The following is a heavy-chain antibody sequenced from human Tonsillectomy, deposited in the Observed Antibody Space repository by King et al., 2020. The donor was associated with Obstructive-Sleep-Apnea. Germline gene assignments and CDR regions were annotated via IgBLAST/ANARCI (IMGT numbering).Heavy chain of an antibody. CDR1: GGSISGSGYY. D-gene: IGHD6-13*01. CDR3: ARDRYSSSWYLGWFDP. CDR2: IYYSGST. J-gene: IGHJ5*02. V-gene: IGHV4-39*07. Sequence: QLQESGPGLVKSSETLSLTCTVSGGSISGSGYYWGWIRQPPGKGLEWIGTIYYSGSTYYNPSLKSRVTISVDTSKNQFSLKLSSVTAADTAVYYCARDRYSSSWYLGWFDPWGQGTLVTVSS.